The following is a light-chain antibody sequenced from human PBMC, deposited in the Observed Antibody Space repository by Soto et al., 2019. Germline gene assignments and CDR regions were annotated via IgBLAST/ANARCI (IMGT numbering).Light chain of an antibody. Sequence: QSALTQPASVSGSPGQSITISCTGTSSDVGGYNYVSWYQQHPGKAPKLIIYKVSNRPSGVSNRFSGSKSGNTASLTISGLQAEYEADYYCNSYTSKSTGVFGTGTKLTVL. J-gene: IGLJ1*01. CDR3: NSYTSKSTGV. CDR1: SSDVGGYNY. CDR2: KVS. V-gene: IGLV2-14*01.